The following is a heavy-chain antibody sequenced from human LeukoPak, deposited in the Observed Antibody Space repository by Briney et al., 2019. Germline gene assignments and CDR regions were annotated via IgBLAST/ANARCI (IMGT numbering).Heavy chain of an antibody. V-gene: IGHV4-59*02. CDR2: IYYTGST. D-gene: IGHD7-27*01. CDR3: ASRKLGNDY. J-gene: IGHJ4*02. CDR1: GGSVSDYY. Sequence: ASETLSLTCTVSGGSVSDYYWSWIRQSPGKGLEWIGYIYYTGSTSYNPSLRSRVTMSADTSKNQFSLKLSSVTAADTAVYYCASRKLGNDYWGQGTLVTVSS.